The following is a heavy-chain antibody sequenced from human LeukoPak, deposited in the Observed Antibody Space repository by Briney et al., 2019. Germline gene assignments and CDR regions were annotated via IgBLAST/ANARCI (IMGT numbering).Heavy chain of an antibody. J-gene: IGHJ4*02. CDR2: TYYRSKWYN. V-gene: IGHV6-1*01. D-gene: IGHD6-19*01. CDR3: ARDLGNTGWYTFDY. CDR1: GDSVSSINGA. Sequence: SQTLSVTCAISGDSVSSINGAWNWIRQSPSRGLEWLGRTYYRSKWYNEYAVSMEGRITINPDTSKNQFSLQLNSVTPEDTAVYYCARDLGNTGWYTFDYWGQGTLVTVSS.